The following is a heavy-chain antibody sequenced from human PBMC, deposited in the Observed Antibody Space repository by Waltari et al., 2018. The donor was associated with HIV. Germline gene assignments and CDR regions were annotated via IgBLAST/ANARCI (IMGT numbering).Heavy chain of an antibody. V-gene: IGHV4-59*01. CDR3: ARDNRVDSPDAFDI. CDR2: IYYSGST. Sequence: QVQLQESGPGLVKPSETLSLTCTVSGGSISSYYWSWIRQPPGKGLEWIGYIYYSGSTNYNPSLKSRVTISVDTSKNQFSLKLSSVTAADTAVYYCARDNRVDSPDAFDIWGQGTMVTVSS. CDR1: GGSISSYY. J-gene: IGHJ3*02. D-gene: IGHD3-9*01.